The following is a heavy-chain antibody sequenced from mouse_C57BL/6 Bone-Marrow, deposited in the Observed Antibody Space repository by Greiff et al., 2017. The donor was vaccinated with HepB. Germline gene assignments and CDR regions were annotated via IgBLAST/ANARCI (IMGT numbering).Heavy chain of an antibody. D-gene: IGHD1-1*01. CDR1: GYTFTSYW. V-gene: IGHV1-50*01. Sequence: VKLQQPGAELVKPGASVKLSCKASGYTFTSYWMQWVKQRPGQGLEWIGEIDPSDSYTNYNQKFKGKATLTVDTSSSTAYMQLSSLTSEDSAVYYCNYGSSYYWSRGTTLTVSS. CDR2: IDPSDSYT. CDR3: NYGSSYY. J-gene: IGHJ2*01.